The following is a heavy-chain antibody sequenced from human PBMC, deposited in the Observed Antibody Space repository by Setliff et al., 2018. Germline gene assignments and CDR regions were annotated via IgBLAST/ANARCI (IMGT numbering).Heavy chain of an antibody. J-gene: IGHJ3*02. V-gene: IGHV1-18*01. CDR2: ISAYNEVA. CDR1: GHIFSCYG. Sequence: ASVKVSCKTSGHIFSCYGIIWVRQAPGQGLEWMGWISAYNEVANYAQNFQGRVTMTKDTSARAAYMELKSLISDDTAVYFCAKSVTMIVPGAFDIRGQGTKVTVSS. CDR3: AKSVTMIVPGAFDI. D-gene: IGHD3-22*01.